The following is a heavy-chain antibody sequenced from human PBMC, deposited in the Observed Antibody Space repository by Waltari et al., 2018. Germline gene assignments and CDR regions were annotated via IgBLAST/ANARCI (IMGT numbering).Heavy chain of an antibody. CDR1: GGSFSGYY. CDR2: INHSGST. CDR3: ARGRQWLDPAYYYYYMDV. Sequence: QVQLQQWGAGLLKPSETLSLTCAVYGGSFSGYYWSWTRQPPGTGLEWIGEINHSGSTNYNPSLKSRVTISVDTSKNQFSLKLSSVTAADTAVYYCARGRQWLDPAYYYYYMDVWGKGTTVTVSS. D-gene: IGHD6-19*01. J-gene: IGHJ6*03. V-gene: IGHV4-34*01.